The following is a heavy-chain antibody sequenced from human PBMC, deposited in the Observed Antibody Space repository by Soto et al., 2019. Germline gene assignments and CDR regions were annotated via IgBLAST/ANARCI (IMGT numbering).Heavy chain of an antibody. Sequence: GGSLRLSCAASGFTFSSYAMSWVRQAPGKGLEWVSAISGSGGSTYYADSVKGRFTISRDNSKNTLYLQMNSLRAEDTAVYYCAKDATYYDFWSGFNLHFDYWGQGTLVTVSS. CDR3: AKDATYYDFWSGFNLHFDY. CDR1: GFTFSSYA. D-gene: IGHD3-3*01. J-gene: IGHJ4*02. CDR2: ISGSGGST. V-gene: IGHV3-23*01.